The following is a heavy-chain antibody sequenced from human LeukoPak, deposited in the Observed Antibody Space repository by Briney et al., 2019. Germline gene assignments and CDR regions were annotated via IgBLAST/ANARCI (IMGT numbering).Heavy chain of an antibody. V-gene: IGHV4-30-2*01. D-gene: IGHD6-6*01. CDR3: AAPGGIAARRGNDAFDI. CDR2: IYHSGST. CDR1: GGSISSGGYY. J-gene: IGHJ3*02. Sequence: PSETLSLTCTVSGGSISSGGYYWSWTRQPPGKGLEWIGYIYHSGSTYYNPSLKSRVTISVDRSKNQFSLKLSSVTAADTAVYYCAAPGGIAARRGNDAFDIWGQGTMVTVSS.